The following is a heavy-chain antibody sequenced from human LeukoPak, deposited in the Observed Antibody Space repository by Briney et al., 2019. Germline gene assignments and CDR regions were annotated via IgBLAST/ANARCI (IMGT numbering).Heavy chain of an antibody. Sequence: GESLKISCKGSGYSFTSYWIGWVRQMPGKGLEWMGIIYPGDSETRYSPSFQGQVTISADKSISTAYLQWSSLKASDTAMYYCARHAPYSGSYYPDYRGQGTLVTVSS. CDR3: ARHAPYSGSYYPDY. D-gene: IGHD1-26*01. J-gene: IGHJ4*02. CDR2: IYPGDSET. CDR1: GYSFTSYW. V-gene: IGHV5-51*01.